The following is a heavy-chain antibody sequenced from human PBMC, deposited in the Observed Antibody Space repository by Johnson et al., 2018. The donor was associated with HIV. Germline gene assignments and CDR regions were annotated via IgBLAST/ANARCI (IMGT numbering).Heavy chain of an antibody. Sequence: QVQLVESGGGVVRPGRSLRLSCAASGFTFSSYGMHWVRQAPGKGLEWVAVISYDGSNKYYVDSVKGRFTISRDNSKNTLYLQMNSLRSEDTAVYYCARVATFGVVISDGFDIWGQGTMVTVSS. V-gene: IGHV3-30*03. J-gene: IGHJ3*02. D-gene: IGHD3-3*01. CDR3: ARVATFGVVISDGFDI. CDR1: GFTFSSYG. CDR2: ISYDGSNK.